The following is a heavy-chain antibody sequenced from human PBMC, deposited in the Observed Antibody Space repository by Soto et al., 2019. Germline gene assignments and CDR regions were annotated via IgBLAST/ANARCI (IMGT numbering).Heavy chain of an antibody. J-gene: IGHJ5*02. Sequence: LPLTCTVSGGSISSGGYYWSWIRQHPGKGLEWIGYIYYSGSTYYNPSLKSRVTISVDTSKNQFSLKLSSVTAADTAVYYCARKRGSGGSTDPWGQGTLVTVSS. CDR1: GGSISSGGYY. CDR2: IYYSGST. D-gene: IGHD6-19*01. CDR3: ARKRGSGGSTDP. V-gene: IGHV4-31*03.